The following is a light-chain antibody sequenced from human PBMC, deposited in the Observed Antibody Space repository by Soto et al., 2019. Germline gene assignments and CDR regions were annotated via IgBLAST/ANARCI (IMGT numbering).Light chain of an antibody. CDR2: WAS. CDR3: QQYNSYPYT. V-gene: IGKV4-1*01. J-gene: IGKJ2*01. CDR1: QSVLYSSNNKNY. Sequence: DIVMTQSPDSLAVSLGERATINCKSSQSVLYSSNNKNYLAWYQQKPGQPPRLLISWASTRESGVPDRFSGSGSGTDFTLTISTLQAEDVAVYYCQQYNSYPYTFGQGTKLEIK.